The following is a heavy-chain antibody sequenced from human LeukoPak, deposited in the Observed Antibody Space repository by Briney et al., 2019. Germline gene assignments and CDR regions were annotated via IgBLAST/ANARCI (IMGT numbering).Heavy chain of an antibody. CDR3: ARLPAWNIVVDPVVSYWFDP. V-gene: IGHV4-39*01. J-gene: IGHJ5*02. Sequence: SETLSLTCTVSGGSISSSSYYWCWIRQPPGKGLEWIGSIYYSGTTYYNPSLKSRVTISGDTSKNQFSLKLSSVTAADTAVYYCARLPAWNIVVDPVVSYWFDPWGQGTLVTVSS. CDR1: GGSISSSSYY. CDR2: IYYSGTT. D-gene: IGHD2-2*01.